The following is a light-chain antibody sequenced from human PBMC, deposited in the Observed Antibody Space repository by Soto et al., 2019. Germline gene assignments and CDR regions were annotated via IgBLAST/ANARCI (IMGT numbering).Light chain of an antibody. Sequence: VMTQSPATLSVSPGERATLSCLASESVSRNLAWYQQKPGQAPRLLIYDASTRATGIPDRFSGGGSGTEFTLPISSLQSEDFVVYYCQQHNSWPPITCGKGTRREIK. CDR2: DAS. V-gene: IGKV3-15*01. J-gene: IGKJ5*01. CDR1: ESVSRN. CDR3: QQHNSWPPIT.